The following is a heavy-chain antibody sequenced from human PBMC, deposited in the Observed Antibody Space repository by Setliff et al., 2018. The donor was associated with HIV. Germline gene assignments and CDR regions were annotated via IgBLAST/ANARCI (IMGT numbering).Heavy chain of an antibody. Sequence: SETLSLTCAVYGGSFSGFYWSWIRQSPGKGLEWIGEINHLGSTNYKPSLKSRVIISVDASKRQLSLKLSSVTAADTAVYYCARGGGTIIGANFDYWGQGTLVTVSS. CDR3: ARGGGTIIGANFDY. J-gene: IGHJ4*02. CDR2: INHLGST. V-gene: IGHV4-34*01. CDR1: GGSFSGFY. D-gene: IGHD3-3*01.